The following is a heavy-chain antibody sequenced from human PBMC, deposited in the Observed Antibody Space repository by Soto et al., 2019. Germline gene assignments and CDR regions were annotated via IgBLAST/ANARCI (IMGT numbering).Heavy chain of an antibody. CDR2: IYWNDDK. D-gene: IGHD3-9*01. V-gene: IGHV2-5*01. CDR3: ALVNPPTRYQSSRYYGMDV. J-gene: IGHJ6*02. Sequence: SGPTLVNPTQTLTLTCTFSGFSLSTSGVGVGWIRQPPGKALEWLALIYWNDDKRYSPSLKSRLTITKDTSKNQVVLTMTNMDSVDTATYYCALVNPPTRYQSSRYYGMDVWGQGTTVTVSS. CDR1: GFSLSTSGVG.